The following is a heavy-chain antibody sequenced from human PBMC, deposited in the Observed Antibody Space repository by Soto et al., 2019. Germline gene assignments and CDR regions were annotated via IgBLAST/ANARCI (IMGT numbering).Heavy chain of an antibody. Sequence: PGGSLRLSCAASGFTFSSYSMNWVRQAPGKGLEWVSSISSSSSYIYYADSVKGRFTISRDNAKNSLYLQMNSLRAEDTAVYYCARATYYYDSSGYSLYYFDYWGQGTLVTVSS. V-gene: IGHV3-21*01. CDR3: ARATYYYDSSGYSLYYFDY. CDR1: GFTFSSYS. D-gene: IGHD3-22*01. CDR2: ISSSSSYI. J-gene: IGHJ4*02.